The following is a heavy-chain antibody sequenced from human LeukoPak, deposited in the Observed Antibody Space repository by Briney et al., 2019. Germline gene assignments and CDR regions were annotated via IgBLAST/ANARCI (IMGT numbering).Heavy chain of an antibody. Sequence: PGGSLRLSCAASGFTFSGSAMHWVRQASGEGLEWVGRIRSKANSYATAYAASVKGRFTISRDDSKSTAYLQMNSLKTEDTAVYYCTRRENRGVDYWGQGTLVTVSS. V-gene: IGHV3-73*01. CDR3: TRRENRGVDY. D-gene: IGHD2/OR15-2a*01. J-gene: IGHJ4*02. CDR1: GFTFSGSA. CDR2: IRSKANSYAT.